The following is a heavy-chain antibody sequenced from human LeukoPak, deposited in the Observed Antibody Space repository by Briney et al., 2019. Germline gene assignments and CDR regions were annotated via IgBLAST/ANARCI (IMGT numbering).Heavy chain of an antibody. CDR3: ARDRHYYDSSGYYYGPVFLFDP. CDR1: GYTLTELS. CDR2: FDPEDGET. Sequence: ASVKVSCKVSGYTLTELSIHWVRQAPGKGLEWMGGFDPEDGETSYAQKFQGRVTMTRNTSISTAYMELSSLRSEDTAVYYCARDRHYYDSSGYYYGPVFLFDPWGQGTLVTVSS. J-gene: IGHJ5*02. D-gene: IGHD3-22*01. V-gene: IGHV1-24*01.